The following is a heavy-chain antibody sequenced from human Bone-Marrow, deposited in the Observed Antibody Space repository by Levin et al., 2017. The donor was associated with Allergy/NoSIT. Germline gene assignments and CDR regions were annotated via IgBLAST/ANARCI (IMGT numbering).Heavy chain of an antibody. V-gene: IGHV2-5*01. Sequence: SGPTLVKPTQTLTLTCTLSGLSLTSRGVAVGWIRQPPGKALECLALIYWNDDKRYSPSLRSRLSITRDTSKNQVVLTMTNMDPVDTATYYCARTIRLGSSDADYHYAMDVWGQGTRVTVSS. CDR2: IYWNDDK. D-gene: IGHD2-2*01. CDR1: GLSLTSRGVA. CDR3: ARTIRLGSSDADYHYAMDV. J-gene: IGHJ6*02.